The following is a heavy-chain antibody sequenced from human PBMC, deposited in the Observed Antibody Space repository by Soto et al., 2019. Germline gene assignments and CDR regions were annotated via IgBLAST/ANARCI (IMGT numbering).Heavy chain of an antibody. D-gene: IGHD3-3*01. V-gene: IGHV4-39*01. Sequence: QLQLQESGPGLVKPSETLSLTCTVSAGSISSSSSYWGWIRQPPGKGLEWIGSINYSGSTYYNPSLQSRVTLSVDTSKNQVSLKLGSVTAADTAVYFCAKTGFWSGYRVVDYWGQGTLVTVSS. CDR2: INYSGST. CDR1: AGSISSSSSY. J-gene: IGHJ4*02. CDR3: AKTGFWSGYRVVDY.